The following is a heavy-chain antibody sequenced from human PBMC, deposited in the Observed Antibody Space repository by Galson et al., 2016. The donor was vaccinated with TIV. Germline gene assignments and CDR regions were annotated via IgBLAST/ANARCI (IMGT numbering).Heavy chain of an antibody. V-gene: IGHV3-66*03. CDR1: GFSDSDHY. CDR3: ARERRHGRDNCYLSYYFGMDV. Sequence: SLRLACAASGFSDSDHYINWVRQAPGKGLQWVSIFSNSDYTNYADSVKGRFPISRDNSKNTVYLHMSRLRAEDTAVYYCARERRHGRDNCYLSYYFGMDVWGQGTTVTVSS. CDR2: FSNSDYT. D-gene: IGHD2-21*01. J-gene: IGHJ6*02.